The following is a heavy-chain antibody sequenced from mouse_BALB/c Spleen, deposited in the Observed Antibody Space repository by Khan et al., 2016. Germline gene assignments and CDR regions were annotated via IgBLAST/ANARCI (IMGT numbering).Heavy chain of an antibody. CDR2: INSNTGEP. Sequence: QIQLVPSGPELKKPGETVKISCKASGYTFTNYGMNWVKQAPGKGLKWMGWINSNTGEPTYAEEFKGRFDFSLETSASTAYLQINNLKNEDTATYFCARTGDYPYYAMDYWGQGTSVTVSS. CDR3: ARTGDYPYYAMDY. D-gene: IGHD2-13*01. J-gene: IGHJ4*01. CDR1: GYTFTNYG. V-gene: IGHV9-3*02.